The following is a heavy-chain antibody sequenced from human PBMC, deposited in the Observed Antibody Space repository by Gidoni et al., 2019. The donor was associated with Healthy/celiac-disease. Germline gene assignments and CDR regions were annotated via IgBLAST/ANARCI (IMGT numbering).Heavy chain of an antibody. D-gene: IGHD2-15*01. CDR2: IYYSGST. J-gene: IGHJ5*02. Sequence: QLQLQESGPGLVKPSETLSLTCTVSGGSISSSSYYWGWIRQPPGKGLAWIGSIYYSGSTYYNPSLKSRVTISVDTSKNQFSLKLSSVTAADTAVYYCARQELGHLVIVVVVAATPGWFDPWGQGTLVTVSS. V-gene: IGHV4-39*01. CDR1: GGSISSSSYY. CDR3: ARQELGHLVIVVVVAATPGWFDP.